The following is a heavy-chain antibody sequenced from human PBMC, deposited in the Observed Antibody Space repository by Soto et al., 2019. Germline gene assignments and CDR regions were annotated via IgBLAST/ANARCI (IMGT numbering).Heavy chain of an antibody. V-gene: IGHV4-38-2*01. CDR2: IYYSGST. Sequence: ETLSLTCAVSGYSISSGYYWGWIRQPPGKGLEWIGSIYYSGSTNYNPSLKSRVTISVDTSKNQFSLKLSSVTAADTAVYYCASGHYGDYTSGWFDPWGQGTLVTVSS. J-gene: IGHJ5*02. D-gene: IGHD4-17*01. CDR1: GYSISSGYY. CDR3: ASGHYGDYTSGWFDP.